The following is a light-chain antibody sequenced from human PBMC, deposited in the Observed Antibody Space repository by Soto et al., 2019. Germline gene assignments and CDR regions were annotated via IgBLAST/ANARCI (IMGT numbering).Light chain of an antibody. CDR3: SSYTSSRIRSYV. CDR1: SSDIGGFNF. V-gene: IGLV2-14*01. Sequence: QSALTQPASVSGSPGQSITISCAGTSSDIGGFNFVSWFQQLPGNAPKLLIYEVINRPSGVSNRFSGSKSDNTASLTISGLQAEDEADYYCSSYTSSRIRSYVFGTGTKLTVL. J-gene: IGLJ1*01. CDR2: EVI.